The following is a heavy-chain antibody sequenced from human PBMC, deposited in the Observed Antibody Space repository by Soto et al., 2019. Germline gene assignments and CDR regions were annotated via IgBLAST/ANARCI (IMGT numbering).Heavy chain of an antibody. CDR1: GFSFSTYA. V-gene: IGHV3-23*01. J-gene: IGHJ4*02. CDR2: ITGNGATT. CDR3: AKHSSGWYFVDY. D-gene: IGHD6-19*01. Sequence: DVQLLESGGRLLQPGGSLRLSCATSGFSFSTYAMNWVRQAPGRGLEWVSSITGNGATTYYADSVKGRFTISRDNSKNTLFLQMNNLRAEDTAIYYCAKHSSGWYFVDYWGQGTLVTVSS.